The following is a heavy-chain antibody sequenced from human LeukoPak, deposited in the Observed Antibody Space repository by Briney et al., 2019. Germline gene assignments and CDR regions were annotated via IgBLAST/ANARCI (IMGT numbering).Heavy chain of an antibody. J-gene: IGHJ5*02. D-gene: IGHD1-26*01. CDR1: VGPISSSSYY. CDR3: ATNGNPGRNWFDP. Sequence: PSEPQSLPCSFSVGPISSSSYYWGWIRRPPGKGLERIGRIYYSGSTYYNPSLKSRVTISVDTSKNQFPLEMKSVSAADTAVYSCATNGNPGRNWFDPWGQGTLVTVSS. V-gene: IGHV4-39*01. CDR2: IYYSGST.